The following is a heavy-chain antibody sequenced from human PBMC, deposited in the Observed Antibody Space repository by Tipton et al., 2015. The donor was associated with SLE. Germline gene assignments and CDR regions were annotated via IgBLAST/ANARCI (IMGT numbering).Heavy chain of an antibody. CDR3: AREGRLAARRKDGNYYYYSGMDV. D-gene: IGHD6-6*01. J-gene: IGHJ6*02. Sequence: QLVQSGAEMKKPGASVKVSCKASGYTFTNYGISWVRQAPGQGLEWMGRISGYNGNTNYAQKFQGRVTMTTDTSTSTAYMELRSLRSDDTAVYYCAREGRLAARRKDGNYYYYSGMDVWGQGTTVTVSS. V-gene: IGHV1-18*01. CDR2: ISGYNGNT. CDR1: GYTFTNYG.